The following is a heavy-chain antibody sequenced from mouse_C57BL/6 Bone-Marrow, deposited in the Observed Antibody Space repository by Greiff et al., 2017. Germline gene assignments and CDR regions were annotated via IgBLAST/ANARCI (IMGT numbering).Heavy chain of an antibody. CDR3: ARRLALDY. Sequence: VQLQQPGAELVRPGSSVKLSCKASGYTFTSYWMDWVKQRPGQGLEWIGNIYPSDSETHYNQKFKDKATLTVDKSSSTAYMQLSSLTSEDSAVXYCARRLALDYWGQGTTLTVSS. CDR1: GYTFTSYW. D-gene: IGHD3-2*02. J-gene: IGHJ2*01. CDR2: IYPSDSET. V-gene: IGHV1-61*01.